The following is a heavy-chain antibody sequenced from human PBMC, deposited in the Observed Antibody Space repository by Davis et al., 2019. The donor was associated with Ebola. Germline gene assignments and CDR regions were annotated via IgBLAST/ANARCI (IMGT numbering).Heavy chain of an antibody. CDR3: ARAHAPDYSNYVSHWFDP. D-gene: IGHD4-11*01. CDR2: IWSDGSNK. J-gene: IGHJ5*02. CDR1: GFTFSSYG. Sequence: GESLKISCAASGFTFSSYGMHWVRQAPGKGLEWVAVIWSDGSNKYYADSVKGRFTISRDNSKNTLYLQMNSLRAEDTAVYYCARAHAPDYSNYVSHWFDPWGQGTLVTVSS. V-gene: IGHV3-33*01.